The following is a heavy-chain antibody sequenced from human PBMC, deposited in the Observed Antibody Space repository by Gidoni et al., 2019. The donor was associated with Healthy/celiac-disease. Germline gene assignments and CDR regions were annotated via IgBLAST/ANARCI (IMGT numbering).Heavy chain of an antibody. J-gene: IGHJ5*02. V-gene: IGHV3-23*01. D-gene: IGHD6-19*01. CDR1: GFTFSSYA. Sequence: EVQLLESGGGLVQPGGSLRLSWAASGFTFSSYAMSWVRQAPGKGLEWVSAISGSGGSTYYADSVKGRFTISRDNSKNTLYLQMNSLRAEDTAVYYCAKAVAGTVWFGRNWFDPWGQGTLVTVSS. CDR3: AKAVAGTVWFGRNWFDP. CDR2: ISGSGGST.